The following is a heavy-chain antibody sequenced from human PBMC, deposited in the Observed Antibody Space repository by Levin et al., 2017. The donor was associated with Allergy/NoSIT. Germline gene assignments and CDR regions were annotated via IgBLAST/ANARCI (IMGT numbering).Heavy chain of an antibody. Sequence: GGSLRLSCAASGFTFTNYVMGWVRQAPGKGLEWVSTLTDSAGSTYFADSVRGRFTISRDNSKKTLFLQMNSLRAEDTAVYYCANLRGGWLYYFESWGQGTLVTVSS. V-gene: IGHV3-23*01. CDR1: GFTFTNYV. CDR2: LTDSAGST. CDR3: ANLRGGWLYYFES. J-gene: IGHJ4*02. D-gene: IGHD2-15*01.